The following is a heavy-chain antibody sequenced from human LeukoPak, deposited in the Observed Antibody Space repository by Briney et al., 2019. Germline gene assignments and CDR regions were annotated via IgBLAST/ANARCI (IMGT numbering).Heavy chain of an antibody. Sequence: SETLSLTCAVYGGSFSGYYWNWIRQPPGKGLEWIGEINHSGSTDYNPSLKSRVTISVDTSKNQFSLKLSSVTAADTAVYYCARGATLEWLLSDFDYWGQGTLVTVSS. D-gene: IGHD3-3*01. CDR3: ARGATLEWLLSDFDY. CDR1: GGSFSGYY. CDR2: INHSGST. V-gene: IGHV4-34*01. J-gene: IGHJ4*02.